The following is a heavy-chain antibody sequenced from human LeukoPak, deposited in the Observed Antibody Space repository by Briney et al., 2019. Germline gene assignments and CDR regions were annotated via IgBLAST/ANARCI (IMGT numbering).Heavy chain of an antibody. CDR3: ARDSVEWYIFDY. J-gene: IGHJ4*02. D-gene: IGHD3-3*01. Sequence: GGSLRLSCAASGFTFSSYWMHWVRQAPGKGPVWVARTNRDGSSAAYADSVKGRFTISKDNAKNTLYLLMNSLRAEDTAVYYCARDSVEWYIFDYWGQGTLVTVSS. CDR1: GFTFSSYW. V-gene: IGHV3-74*01. CDR2: TNRDGSSA.